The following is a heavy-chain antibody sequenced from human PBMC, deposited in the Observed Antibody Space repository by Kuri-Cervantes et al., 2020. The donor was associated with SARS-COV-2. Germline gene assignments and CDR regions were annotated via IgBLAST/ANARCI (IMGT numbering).Heavy chain of an antibody. D-gene: IGHD4-17*01. V-gene: IGHV4-34*01. J-gene: IGHJ6*02. Sequence: ESLKISCAVYGGSFSGYYWSWIRLPPGKGLEWIGEINHSGSTNYNPSLKSRVTISVDTSKNQFSLKLSSVTAADTAVYYCARLSTVTDNYGMDVWGQGTTVTVSS. CDR1: GGSFSGYY. CDR2: INHSGST. CDR3: ARLSTVTDNYGMDV.